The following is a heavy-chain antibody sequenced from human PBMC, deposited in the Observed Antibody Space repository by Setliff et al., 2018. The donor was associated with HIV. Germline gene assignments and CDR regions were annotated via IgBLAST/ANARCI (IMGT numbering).Heavy chain of an antibody. V-gene: IGHV1-18*01. CDR2: IDADNGNT. Sequence: VASVKVSCKASGYTLTSYAITWVRQAPGQGLEWVGWIDADNGNTNYAQKFRGRVTMTTDTSTNTAYMEVRSLTSDDTAVYYCVRVTADRTNYYYYMDVWTKGPRSPSP. J-gene: IGHJ6*03. CDR3: VRVTADRTNYYYYMDV. CDR1: GYTLTSYA. D-gene: IGHD4-17*01.